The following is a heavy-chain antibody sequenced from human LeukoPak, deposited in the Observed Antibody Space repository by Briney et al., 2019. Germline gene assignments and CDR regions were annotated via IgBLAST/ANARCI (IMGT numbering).Heavy chain of an antibody. Sequence: PSETLSLTCAVYGGSFSGYYWSWIRQPPGKGLEWIEEINHSGSTNYNPSLKSRVTISVDTSKNQFSLKLSSVTAADTAVYYCARGLRWASRLPSIWGQGTMVTVSS. J-gene: IGHJ3*02. CDR2: INHSGST. V-gene: IGHV4-34*01. CDR1: GGSFSGYY. D-gene: IGHD2-21*01. CDR3: ARGLRWASRLPSI.